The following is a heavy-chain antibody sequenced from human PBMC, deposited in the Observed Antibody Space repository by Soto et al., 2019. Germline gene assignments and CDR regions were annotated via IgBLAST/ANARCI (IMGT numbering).Heavy chain of an antibody. D-gene: IGHD1-26*01. V-gene: IGHV4-34*01. CDR3: ARGWGLRNNDYYYYGMDV. CDR1: GGSFSGYY. J-gene: IGHJ6*02. Sequence: SETLSLTCAVYGGSFSGYYWSWIRQPPGKGLEWIGEINHSGSTNYNPSLKSRVTISVDTSKNQFSLKLSSVTAADTAVYYCARGWGLRNNDYYYYGMDVWGQGTTVTVS. CDR2: INHSGST.